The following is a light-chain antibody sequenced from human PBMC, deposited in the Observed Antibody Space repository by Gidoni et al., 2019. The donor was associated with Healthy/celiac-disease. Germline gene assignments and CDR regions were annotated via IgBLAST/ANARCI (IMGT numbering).Light chain of an antibody. CDR2: SNN. CDR3: AAWDDSLNGVV. Sequence: SVLPQPPSASGTPGQRVTISCSGSSSNIGSTTVNWYQQLPGTAPKLLIYSNNQRPAWVPDRVSGSKSGTSASLASSGLQSEDEADYYCAAWDDSLNGVVFGGGTKLTVL. J-gene: IGLJ2*01. CDR1: SSNIGSTT. V-gene: IGLV1-44*01.